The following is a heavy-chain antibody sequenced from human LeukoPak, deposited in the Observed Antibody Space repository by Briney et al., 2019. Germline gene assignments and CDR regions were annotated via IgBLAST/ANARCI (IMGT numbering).Heavy chain of an antibody. Sequence: GGSLRLSCAASRFTFSSYAMNWVRQAPGKGLEWVSAISGRADNTYYADSVKGRFTISRDNSKNTLYLQMNSLRAEDTAVYYCAKSLLYGSGSYVTGWFDPWGQGTLVTVS. D-gene: IGHD3-10*01. CDR2: ISGRADNT. CDR3: AKSLLYGSGSYVTGWFDP. V-gene: IGHV3-23*01. CDR1: RFTFSSYA. J-gene: IGHJ5*02.